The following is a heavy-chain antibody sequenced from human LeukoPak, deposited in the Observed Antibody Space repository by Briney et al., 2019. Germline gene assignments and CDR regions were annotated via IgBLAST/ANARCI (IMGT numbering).Heavy chain of an antibody. CDR2: IRYDGSNK. CDR1: GFTFSSYG. V-gene: IGHV3-30*02. CDR3: AKAQYSSGWYSDY. Sequence: GGSLRLSCAASGFTFSSYGMHWVRQAPGKGLEWVAFIRYDGSNKYYADSVKGRFTIPRDNSKNTLYLQMNSLRAEDTAVYYCAKAQYSSGWYSDYWGQGTLVTVSS. D-gene: IGHD6-19*01. J-gene: IGHJ4*02.